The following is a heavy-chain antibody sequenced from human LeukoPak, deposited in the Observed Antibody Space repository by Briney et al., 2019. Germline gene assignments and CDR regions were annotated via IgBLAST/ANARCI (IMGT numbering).Heavy chain of an antibody. CDR2: INPSGGST. J-gene: IGHJ6*03. Sequence: ASVKVSCKASGYTFTSYGISWVRQAPGQGLEWMGIINPSGGSTSYAQKFQGRVTMTRDMSTSTVYMELSSLRSEDTAVYYCARGYSSSWYRNYYYYMDVWGKGTTVTVSS. CDR1: GYTFTSYG. V-gene: IGHV1-46*01. D-gene: IGHD6-13*01. CDR3: ARGYSSSWYRNYYYYMDV.